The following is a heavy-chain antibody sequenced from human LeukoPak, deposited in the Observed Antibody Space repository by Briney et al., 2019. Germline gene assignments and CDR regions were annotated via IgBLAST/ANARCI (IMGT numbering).Heavy chain of an antibody. CDR2: IRYDGSNK. J-gene: IGHJ4*02. Sequence: GGSLRLSCAASGFTFSGYDMHWVRQAPGKGLEWVAFIRYDGSNKYYADSVKGRFTISRDNSKNTLYLQMNSLRAEDTAVYYCARDTMDGFGELYWGQGTLVTVSS. D-gene: IGHD3-10*01. CDR3: ARDTMDGFGELY. V-gene: IGHV3-30*02. CDR1: GFTFSGYD.